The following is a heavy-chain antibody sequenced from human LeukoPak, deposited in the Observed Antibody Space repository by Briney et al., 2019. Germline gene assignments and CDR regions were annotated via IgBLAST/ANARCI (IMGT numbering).Heavy chain of an antibody. CDR1: GFTFSSYG. Sequence: GTSLRLSCEASGFTFSSYGMHWVRQAPGKGLEWVANIKQDGSEKYYVDSVKGRFTISRDNAKNSLYLQMNSLRAEDTAVYYCARVLGELNYYYYGMDVWGQGTTVTVSS. V-gene: IGHV3-7*01. CDR3: ARVLGELNYYYYGMDV. D-gene: IGHD3-10*01. J-gene: IGHJ6*02. CDR2: IKQDGSEK.